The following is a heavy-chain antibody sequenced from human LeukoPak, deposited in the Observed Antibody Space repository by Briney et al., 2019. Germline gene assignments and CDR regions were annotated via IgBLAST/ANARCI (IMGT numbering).Heavy chain of an antibody. CDR1: GYSISSGYY. J-gene: IGHJ6*03. CDR3: AGGYKYAYYNYYYMDV. Sequence: PSETPSLTCTVSGYSISSGYYWGWIRQPPGKGLEWIGSIYHSGSTYYNPSLKSRVTISVDTSKNQFSLKLSSVTAADTAVYYCAGGYKYAYYNYYYMDVWGKGTTVTVSS. CDR2: IYHSGST. D-gene: IGHD5-24*01. V-gene: IGHV4-38-2*02.